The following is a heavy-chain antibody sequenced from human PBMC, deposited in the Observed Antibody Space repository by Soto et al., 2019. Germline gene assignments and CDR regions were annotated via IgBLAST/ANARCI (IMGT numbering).Heavy chain of an antibody. V-gene: IGHV3-30*14. J-gene: IGHJ4*02. D-gene: IGHD2-2*01. CDR2: ISYDGSNK. Sequence: QVQLVESGGGVVQPGRSLRLSCAASGFTFSSYAMHWVRQAPGKGLEWVAVISYDGSNKYYADSVKGRFNISRDNSKNTLYLQMNSLRAEDTAVYYCARVMRGDIVVVPAAMLSYSGQGTLVTVAS. CDR1: GFTFSSYA. CDR3: ARVMRGDIVVVPAAMLSY.